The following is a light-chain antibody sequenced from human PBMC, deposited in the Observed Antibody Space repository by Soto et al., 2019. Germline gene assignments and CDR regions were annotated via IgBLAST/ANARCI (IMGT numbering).Light chain of an antibody. CDR3: AAWDGSLNGHV. Sequence: QSVLTQPPSASGTPGQRVTISCSGSSSNIGGNTVHWFQQLPGTAPKLLIYVSNKRPSGVPDRFSGSQSGTSASLAISGLQSEDEADYYCAAWDGSLNGHVFGTGTKLTVL. V-gene: IGLV1-44*01. J-gene: IGLJ1*01. CDR2: VSN. CDR1: SSNIGGNT.